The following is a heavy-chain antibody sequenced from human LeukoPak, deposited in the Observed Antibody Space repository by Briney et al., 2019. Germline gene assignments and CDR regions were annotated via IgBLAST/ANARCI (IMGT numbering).Heavy chain of an antibody. Sequence: SGPTLVNPPQTLGLTCTFSGFSLSTSAGGVGWIRQPPGKALEWLALIYWDDDKRYNPSLKSRLTITKDTSKNQVVLTVANMDPVDTASYYCAHRHSFYGDYGPFFDYWGQGTLVTVSS. CDR3: AHRHSFYGDYGPFFDY. V-gene: IGHV2-5*02. J-gene: IGHJ4*02. D-gene: IGHD4-17*01. CDR2: IYWDDDK. CDR1: GFSLSTSAGG.